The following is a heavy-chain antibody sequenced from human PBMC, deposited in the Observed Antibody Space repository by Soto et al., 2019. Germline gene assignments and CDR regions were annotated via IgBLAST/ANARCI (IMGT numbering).Heavy chain of an antibody. J-gene: IGHJ4*02. CDR2: IIPILGIA. V-gene: IGHV1-69*02. Sequence: QVQLVQSGAEVKKPGSSVKVSCKASGGTFSSYTISWVRQAPGQGLEWMGRIIPILGIANYAQKFQGRVTITADKSTSTAYMVLSSLRSDYTAVYYCARVSGSYPYYFDYWGQGTLVTVSS. CDR3: ARVSGSYPYYFDY. CDR1: GGTFSSYT. D-gene: IGHD1-26*01.